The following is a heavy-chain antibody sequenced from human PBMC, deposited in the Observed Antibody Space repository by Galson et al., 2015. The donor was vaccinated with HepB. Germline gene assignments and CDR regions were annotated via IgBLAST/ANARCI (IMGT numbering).Heavy chain of an antibody. CDR1: GGTSSSYA. Sequence: SVKVSCKASGGTSSSYAISWVRQAPGQGLEWMGGIIPILGIANYAQKFQGRVTITADESTSTAYMELSSLRSEDTAVYYCARGEQWLVQHWYFDLWGRGTLVTVSS. CDR3: ARGEQWLVQHWYFDL. CDR2: IIPILGIA. V-gene: IGHV1-69*10. D-gene: IGHD6-19*01. J-gene: IGHJ2*01.